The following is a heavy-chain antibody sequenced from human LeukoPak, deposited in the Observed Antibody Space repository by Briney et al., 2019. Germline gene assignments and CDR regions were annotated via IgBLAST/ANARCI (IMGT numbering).Heavy chain of an antibody. CDR2: INSSGST. V-gene: IGHV3-66*02. CDR3: ARGGSYSPFDY. J-gene: IGHJ4*02. Sequence: GSLRLSCAASGFTVSSNYMSWVRQAPGKGLEWVSVINSSGSTYYADYVKGRFTISRDNSKNTLYLRMNSLRAEDTAVYYCARGGSYSPFDYWGQGTLVTVSS. CDR1: GFTVSSNY. D-gene: IGHD1-26*01.